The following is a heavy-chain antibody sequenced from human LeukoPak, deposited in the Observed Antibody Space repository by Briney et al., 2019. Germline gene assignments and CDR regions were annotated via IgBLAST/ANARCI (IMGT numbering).Heavy chain of an antibody. CDR3: AWGYSGYGPFDY. Sequence: PSETLSLTCAVSGGSISSDGYSWSWIRQPPGKGLEWIGYICHSGSTYYNPSLKSRVTISVDRSKNQFSLNLSSVTAADTAIYYCAWGYSGYGPFDYWGQGTLVTVSS. D-gene: IGHD5-12*01. V-gene: IGHV4-30-2*01. CDR2: ICHSGST. CDR1: GGSISSDGYS. J-gene: IGHJ4*02.